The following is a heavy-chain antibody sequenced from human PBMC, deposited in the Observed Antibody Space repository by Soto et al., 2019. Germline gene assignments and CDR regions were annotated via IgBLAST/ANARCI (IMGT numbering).Heavy chain of an antibody. CDR3: ARAGGSYWARPLNY. Sequence: PWWSLRLSCSASVFTFSDYYMSWIRQAPGKGLEWVSYISSSGSTIYYADSVKGRFTISRDNAKNSLYLQMNSLRAEDTAVYYCARAGGSYWARPLNYWGQGTLVTVSS. D-gene: IGHD1-26*01. CDR2: ISSSGSTI. CDR1: VFTFSDYY. J-gene: IGHJ4*02. V-gene: IGHV3-11*01.